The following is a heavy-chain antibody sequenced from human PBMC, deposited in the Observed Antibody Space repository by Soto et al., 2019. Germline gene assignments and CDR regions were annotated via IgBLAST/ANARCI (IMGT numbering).Heavy chain of an antibody. CDR2: ISAYSGNT. V-gene: IGHV1-18*04. D-gene: IGHD4-17*01. CDR1: GYTFTTYG. J-gene: IGHJ4*01. CDR3: ARVVKAGDYGDYGRYYFDY. Sequence: QVQLVQSGAEVKKPGASVKVSCKASGYTFTTYGINWVRQATGQGLEWMGWISAYSGNTNYAQKLQGRLTVTTDTSTNTAYMDLRSLRSDDTAVYYCARVVKAGDYGDYGRYYFDYWGHGTLVTVSS.